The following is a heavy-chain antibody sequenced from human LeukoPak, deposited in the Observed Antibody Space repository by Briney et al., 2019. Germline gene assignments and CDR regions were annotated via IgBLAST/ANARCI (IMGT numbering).Heavy chain of an antibody. CDR1: GGSFSGYY. CDR3: ARLASGYSSADDAFDI. Sequence: SETLSLTCAVYGGSFSGYYWSWIRQPPGKGLEWIGEINHSGSTNYNPSLKSRVTISVETSKNQFSLKLSSVTAADTAVYYCARLASGYSSADDAFDIWGQGTMVTVSS. CDR2: INHSGST. V-gene: IGHV4-34*01. D-gene: IGHD6-25*01. J-gene: IGHJ3*02.